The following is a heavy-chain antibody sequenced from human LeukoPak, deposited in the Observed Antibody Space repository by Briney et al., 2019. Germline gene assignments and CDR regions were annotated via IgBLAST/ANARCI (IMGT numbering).Heavy chain of an antibody. J-gene: IGHJ4*02. V-gene: IGHV3-33*06. D-gene: IGHD3-9*01. CDR2: IWYDGSNK. Sequence: PGGSLRLSCAASGFTFSSYGMHWVRQAPGKGLEWVAVIWYDGSNKYYADSVKGRFTISRDNSKNTLYLQMNSLRAEDTAVYYCAKDLMDYDILTGYYDCWGQGTLVTVSS. CDR3: AKDLMDYDILTGYYDC. CDR1: GFTFSSYG.